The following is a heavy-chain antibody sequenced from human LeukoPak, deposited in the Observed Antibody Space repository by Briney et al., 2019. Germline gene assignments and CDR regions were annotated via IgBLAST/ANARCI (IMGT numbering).Heavy chain of an antibody. CDR2: FDPEDGET. CDR1: GYTLTELS. Sequence: ASLKVSCKVSGYTLTELSMHWVRQAPGKGLEWMGGFDPEDGETIYAQKFQGRVTMTEDTSTDTAYMELSSLRSEDTAVDYCATRLHEPYWYFDLWGRGTLVTVSS. CDR3: ATRLHEPYWYFDL. D-gene: IGHD5-24*01. V-gene: IGHV1-24*01. J-gene: IGHJ2*01.